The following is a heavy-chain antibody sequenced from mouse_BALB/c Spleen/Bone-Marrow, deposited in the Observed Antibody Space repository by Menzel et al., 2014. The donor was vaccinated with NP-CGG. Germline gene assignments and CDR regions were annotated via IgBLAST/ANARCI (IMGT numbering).Heavy chain of an antibody. D-gene: IGHD2-4*01. CDR1: GFTFSSFG. J-gene: IGHJ4*01. CDR2: ISNGSSTI. Sequence: EVQRVESGGGLVQPGGPRKLSCAASGFTFSSFGMRWVRQASEKGLEWVAYISNGSSTIYYADTVKGRFTISRDNPKNTLFLQMTSLRSEDTAMYYCARKGAMITHYYAMDYWGQGTSVTVSS. V-gene: IGHV5-17*02. CDR3: ARKGAMITHYYAMDY.